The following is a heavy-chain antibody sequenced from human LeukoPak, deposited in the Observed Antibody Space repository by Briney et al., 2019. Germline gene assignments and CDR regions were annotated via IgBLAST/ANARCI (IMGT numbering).Heavy chain of an antibody. CDR1: GFTFTSSG. J-gene: IGHJ3*02. V-gene: IGHV3-30*02. CDR2: IRHDGSDT. Sequence: PGGSLRLSCAASGFTFTSSGMHWVRQVPGKSLDWLAFIRHDGSDTFYGDSVKGRFTISRDNAKNSLYLQMNSLRAEDTAVYYCARDTALEPDYYDSLPRGAFDIWGQGTMVTVSS. D-gene: IGHD3-22*01. CDR3: ARDTALEPDYYDSLPRGAFDI.